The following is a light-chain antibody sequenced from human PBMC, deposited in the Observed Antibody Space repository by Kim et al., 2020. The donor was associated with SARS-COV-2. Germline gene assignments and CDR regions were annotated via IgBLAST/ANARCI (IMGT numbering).Light chain of an antibody. CDR1: QSISSW. Sequence: DIQMTQSPSTLSASVGDRVTITCRASQSISSWLAWYQQKPGKAPKILIYDASSLESGVPARFGGSGSGTEFTLTISSLQPNDFATYYCQHYNGYSRTFGQGTKVDIK. V-gene: IGKV1-5*01. CDR2: DAS. CDR3: QHYNGYSRT. J-gene: IGKJ1*01.